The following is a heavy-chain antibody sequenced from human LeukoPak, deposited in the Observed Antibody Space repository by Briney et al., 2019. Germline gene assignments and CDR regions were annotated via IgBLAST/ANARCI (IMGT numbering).Heavy chain of an antibody. CDR1: GGSFSGYY. CDR3: ARGTLYRGWSYYLDF. J-gene: IGHJ4*02. CDR2: INHSGST. V-gene: IGHV4-34*01. D-gene: IGHD6-19*01. Sequence: SETLSLTCAVYGGSFSGYYWSWIRQPPGKGLEWIGEINHSGSTNYNPSLKSRVTISVDTSKNQFSLKLSSVTDADTAVYYCARGTLYRGWSYYLDFWGQGSQVTVSS.